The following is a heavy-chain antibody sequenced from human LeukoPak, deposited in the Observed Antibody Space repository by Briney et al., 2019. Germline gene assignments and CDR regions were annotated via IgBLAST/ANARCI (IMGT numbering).Heavy chain of an antibody. CDR2: VSYDGSNK. CDR3: ARVREALDYYYGLAI. D-gene: IGHD3-10*01. Sequence: GGSLRLSCATSGFTFSDYAMHWVRQAPGKGLQWVAIVSYDGSNKYYADSVQGRFIMSKDNSRNTLFLQMNSLRTDDTAVYYCARVREALDYYYGLAIWGQGTSVTVSS. V-gene: IGHV3-30-3*01. J-gene: IGHJ6*02. CDR1: GFTFSDYA.